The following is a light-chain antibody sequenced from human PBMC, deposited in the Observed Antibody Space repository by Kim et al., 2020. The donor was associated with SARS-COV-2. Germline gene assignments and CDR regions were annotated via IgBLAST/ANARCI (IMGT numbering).Light chain of an antibody. CDR2: GAS. J-gene: IGKJ5*01. CDR3: QQRISWPIT. V-gene: IGKV3-11*01. Sequence: DIALTQSPATLSLSPGERATLSCRANQSVGLSLAWYQQKPGQPPRLLIYGASDRATGIPARFSGSGSGTDFTLTISSLEPEDFAVYYCQQRISWPITFGQGTRLEIK. CDR1: QSVGLS.